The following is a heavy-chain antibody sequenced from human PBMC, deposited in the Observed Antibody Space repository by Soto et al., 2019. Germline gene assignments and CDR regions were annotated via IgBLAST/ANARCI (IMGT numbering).Heavy chain of an antibody. J-gene: IGHJ4*02. V-gene: IGHV1-69*14. CDR2: IVPIFATP. Sequence: QVQLVQSGAEVKKPGSSVKVSCKASGGSFSSYAFTWVRLAPGQGLECMGGIVPIFATPNYAQKLQDRVTITVDISTNTVYMELSSLTSEDTALYFCAREDRGRHFDYWGQGTLVTVSS. CDR3: AREDRGRHFDY. CDR1: GGSFSSYA. D-gene: IGHD3-16*02.